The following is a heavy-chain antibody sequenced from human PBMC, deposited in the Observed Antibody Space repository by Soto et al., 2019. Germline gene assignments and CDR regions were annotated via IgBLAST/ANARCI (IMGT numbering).Heavy chain of an antibody. Sequence: EVQLVESGGGLVQPGGSLRLSCAASGLTLSRYWMSWVRRAPGKGLEWVANIKEDGGKTYYVDSVKGRFTISRDNAKNSVYWQMNSLRVEDTAVYYCSRDYYGPGPDWGQGTLVIVSS. V-gene: IGHV3-7*04. D-gene: IGHD3-22*01. J-gene: IGHJ4*02. CDR1: GLTLSRYW. CDR3: SRDYYGPGPD. CDR2: IKEDGGKT.